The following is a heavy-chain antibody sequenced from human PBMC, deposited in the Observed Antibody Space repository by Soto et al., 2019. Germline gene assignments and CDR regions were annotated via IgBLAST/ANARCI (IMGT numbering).Heavy chain of an antibody. CDR2: INPNSGGT. Sequence: ASVKVSCKASGYTFTGYYMHWVRQAPGQGLEWMEWINPNSGGTNYAQKFQGRVTMTRDTSISTAYMELSRLRSDDTAVYYCARARRDSSSWYTWDYWGQGTLVTVSS. V-gene: IGHV1-2*02. J-gene: IGHJ4*02. CDR3: ARARRDSSSWYTWDY. D-gene: IGHD6-13*01. CDR1: GYTFTGYY.